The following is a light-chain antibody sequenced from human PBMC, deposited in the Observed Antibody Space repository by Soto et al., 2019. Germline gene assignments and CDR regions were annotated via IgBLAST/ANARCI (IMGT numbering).Light chain of an antibody. CDR1: QSVSNN. CDR2: GAS. V-gene: IGKV3-15*01. Sequence: MVLTQSPGTLSLSPGERSTRSCRPSQSVSNNYLAWYQQKPGQAPRLLIYGASTRATGIPARFSGSGSGTEFTLTISSLQSEDFAVYYCQQYNNWPPITFGQGTRLEIK. CDR3: QQYNNWPPIT. J-gene: IGKJ5*01.